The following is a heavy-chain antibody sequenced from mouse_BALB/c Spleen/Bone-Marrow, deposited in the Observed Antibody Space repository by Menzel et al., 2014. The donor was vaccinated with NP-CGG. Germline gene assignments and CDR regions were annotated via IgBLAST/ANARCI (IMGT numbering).Heavy chain of an antibody. V-gene: IGHV1-4*01. J-gene: IGHJ1*03. CDR2: INPSSGYA. CDR1: GYTFTTYT. CDR3: TNITTVVRYFDV. D-gene: IGHD1-1*01. Sequence: VQLQQSGAELARPGASVKMSCKASGYTFTTYTIHWVKQRPGQGLEWIGYINPSSGYANYNQNFKDKATLTADKSSSTAYMQLSSLTSGDTAVYYCTNITTVVRYFDVWGTGTTVTVSS.